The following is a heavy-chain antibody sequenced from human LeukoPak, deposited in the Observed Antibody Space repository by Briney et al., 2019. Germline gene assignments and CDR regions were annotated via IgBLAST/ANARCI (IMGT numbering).Heavy chain of an antibody. CDR2: ISWDGGST. CDR3: AKAGGMATIRGYYYMDV. CDR1: GFTFDDYA. D-gene: IGHD5-24*01. Sequence: GGSLRLSCAASGFTFDDYAMHWVRHAPGKGLEWVSLISWDGGSTYYADSVKGRFTISRDNSKNSLYLQMNSLRAEDTALYYCAKAGGMATIRGYYYMDVWGKGTTVTVSS. V-gene: IGHV3-43D*03. J-gene: IGHJ6*03.